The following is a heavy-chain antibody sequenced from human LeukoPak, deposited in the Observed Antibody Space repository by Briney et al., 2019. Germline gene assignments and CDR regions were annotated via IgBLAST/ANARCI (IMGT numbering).Heavy chain of an antibody. Sequence: SQTLPLTCTASAGSISSGDYYWNWLRQPPEKGLEWIGFIYYSGSAYYSPSLKRRLPISVYASKTQFSLNLNSVTAADTAIYFCARGLARFYGAASDYWGQGTLVTVSS. V-gene: IGHV4-30-4*01. CDR3: ARGLARFYGAASDY. CDR1: AGSISSGDYY. J-gene: IGHJ4*02. D-gene: IGHD3-3*02. CDR2: IYYSGSA.